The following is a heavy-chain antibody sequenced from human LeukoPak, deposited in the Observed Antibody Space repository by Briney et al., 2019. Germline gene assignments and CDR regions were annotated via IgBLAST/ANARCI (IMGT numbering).Heavy chain of an antibody. Sequence: GGSLRLSCVASGFTFSDYWMSCVRQAPGKGLGWVANINQDGSEKYFVDSVKGRFTISRDNAKNSLYLQMNSLRAEDTAVYYCARAREKWVAFDIWGQGTMVTVSS. D-gene: IGHD1-26*01. CDR3: ARAREKWVAFDI. V-gene: IGHV3-7*04. CDR1: GFTFSDYW. J-gene: IGHJ3*02. CDR2: INQDGSEK.